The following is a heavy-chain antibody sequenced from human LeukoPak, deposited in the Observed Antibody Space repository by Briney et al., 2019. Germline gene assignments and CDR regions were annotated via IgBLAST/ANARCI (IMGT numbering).Heavy chain of an antibody. D-gene: IGHD6-19*01. CDR3: ARGFPVVAGNFDY. J-gene: IGHJ4*02. V-gene: IGHV3-66*01. CDR1: GFTVTGYY. CDR2: IYSGGST. Sequence: PGGSLRFSCAASGFTVTGYYMSWVRQAPGKGLEWVSVIYSGGSTYYVGSVKGRFTISRDTSKNTLYLQMNSLRAEDTAVYYCARGFPVVAGNFDYWGQGTLVTVSS.